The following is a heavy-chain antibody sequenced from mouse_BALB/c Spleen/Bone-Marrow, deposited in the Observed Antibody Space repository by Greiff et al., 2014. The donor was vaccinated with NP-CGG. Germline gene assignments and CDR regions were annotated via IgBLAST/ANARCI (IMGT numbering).Heavy chain of an antibody. CDR1: GYTFTSYW. CDR2: IYPGSGST. Sequence: GSELVRPGASVKLSCKASGYTFTSYWMHWVKQRPGQGLEWIGNIYPGSGSTNYDEKFKSKATLTVDTSSSTAYMQLSSLTSVDSAVYYCTGATGFADWGQGTLVTVSA. CDR3: TGATGFAD. J-gene: IGHJ3*01. D-gene: IGHD6-1*01. V-gene: IGHV1S22*01.